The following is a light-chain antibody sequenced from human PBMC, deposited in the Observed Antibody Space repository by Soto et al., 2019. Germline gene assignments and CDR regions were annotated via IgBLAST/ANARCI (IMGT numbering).Light chain of an antibody. CDR1: QRVSSN. J-gene: IGKJ5*01. V-gene: IGKV3-15*01. CDR2: GAA. Sequence: EIVLTQSPATLSVSPGERATISCRASQRVSSNLAWYQQKPGQAPSHLIYGAATRATGIPARFSGSGSGTELTLNIISLQSEHFEVSYCQQYNNWARPTTFGQGTRLEIK. CDR3: QQYNNWARPTT.